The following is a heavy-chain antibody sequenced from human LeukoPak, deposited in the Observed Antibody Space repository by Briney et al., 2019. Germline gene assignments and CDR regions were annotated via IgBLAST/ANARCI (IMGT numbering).Heavy chain of an antibody. CDR1: GFTFSSYS. J-gene: IGHJ6*02. D-gene: IGHD3-3*01. CDR2: ISSSSYI. V-gene: IGHV3-21*01. CDR3: ARDPDDFDYGMDV. Sequence: GGSLRLSCAASGFTFSSYSMNWVRQAPGKGLEWVSSISSSSYIYYADSVKGRFTISRDNAKNSLYLQMNSLRAEDTAVYYCARDPDDFDYGMDVWGQGTTVAVSS.